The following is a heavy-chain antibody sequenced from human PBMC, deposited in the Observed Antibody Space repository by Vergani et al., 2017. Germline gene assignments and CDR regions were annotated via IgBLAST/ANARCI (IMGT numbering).Heavy chain of an antibody. CDR2: VYTGGSA. Sequence: QVQLQESGPRLVKPSQTLSLTCTVSGGSIASGTYYWTWIRQPAGKGLEWIGRVYTGGSANDNPSFKSLVTISLDTSRNQFSLNLQSVTAADTAVYYCARGNCGVNCPKYNWLAPWGRGILVTVSS. CDR3: ARGNCGVNCPKYNWLAP. CDR1: GGSIASGTYY. J-gene: IGHJ5*02. D-gene: IGHD2-21*01. V-gene: IGHV4-61*02.